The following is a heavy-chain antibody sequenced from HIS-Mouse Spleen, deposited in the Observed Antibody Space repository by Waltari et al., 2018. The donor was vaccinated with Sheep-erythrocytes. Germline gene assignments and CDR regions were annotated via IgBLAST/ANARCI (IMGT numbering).Heavy chain of an antibody. CDR1: GFTFCSCS. Sequence: EVQLVESGGGLVKPGGSLRLSCAASGFTFCSCSINWSRQAPGKGLEWVSSISSSSSYIYYADSVKGRFTISRDNAKNSLYLQMNSLRAEDTAVYYCARVASGATFDYWGQGTLVTVSS. J-gene: IGHJ4*02. CDR3: ARVASGATFDY. D-gene: IGHD1-26*01. CDR2: ISSSSSYI. V-gene: IGHV3-21*01.